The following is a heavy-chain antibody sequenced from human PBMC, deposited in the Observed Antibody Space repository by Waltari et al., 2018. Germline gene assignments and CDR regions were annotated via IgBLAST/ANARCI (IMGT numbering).Heavy chain of an antibody. CDR2: VYPSDNT. CDR3: ARDDNRQAFDI. CDR1: GGSINNYY. D-gene: IGHD1-20*01. V-gene: IGHV4-4*07. J-gene: IGHJ3*02. Sequence: QVQLQESGPGLVKPSETLSLPCTVSGGSINNYYWSWIRQPAGKGLEWIGRVYPSDNTNYNPSLKSRVAMSVDTSKNQFSLRLNSVTAADTAVYYCARDDNRQAFDIWGQGIVVTVSS.